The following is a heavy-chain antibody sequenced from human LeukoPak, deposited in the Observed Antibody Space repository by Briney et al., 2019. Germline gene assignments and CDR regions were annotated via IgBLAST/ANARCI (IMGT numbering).Heavy chain of an antibody. CDR3: ARAQRKSAFDI. CDR1: GGSLSGNY. V-gene: IGHV4-59*12. CDR2: IYYTGNT. J-gene: IGHJ3*02. Sequence: SETLSLTCTVSGGSLSGNYWSWLRQPPGKGLEWIGYIYYTGNTKYNPSLKSRVTISLDMSKNQFSLKLSSVTAADTAVYYCARAQRKSAFDIWGQGTMVTVSS.